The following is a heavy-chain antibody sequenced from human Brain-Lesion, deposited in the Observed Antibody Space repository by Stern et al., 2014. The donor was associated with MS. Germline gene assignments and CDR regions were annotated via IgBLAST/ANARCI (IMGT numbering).Heavy chain of an antibody. J-gene: IGHJ4*02. CDR3: ATYYYDSTCYNDF. CDR2: INPKSGGT. V-gene: IGHV1-2*04. D-gene: IGHD3-22*01. CDR1: GYTFTGYY. Sequence: QLVQSGAEVKKPGASVKVSCKASGYTFTGYYMHWVRQAPGQGLEWMGWINPKSGGTNYAQKFQGWVTMTRDTSINTAYMELSRLRSDDTAVYYCATYYYDSTCYNDFWGQGTLVTVSS.